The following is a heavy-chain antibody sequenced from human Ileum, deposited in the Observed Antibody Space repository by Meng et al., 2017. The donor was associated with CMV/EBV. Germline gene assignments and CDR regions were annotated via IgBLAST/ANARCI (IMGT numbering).Heavy chain of an antibody. CDR1: GFTFSSYA. V-gene: IGHV3-30-3*01. CDR3: ARDRGYCSSTSCYWDAFEI. CDR2: ISYDGSNK. Sequence: GESLKISCAASGFTFSSYAMHWVRQAPGKGLEWVAVISYDGSNKYYADSVKGRFTISRDNSKNTLYLQMNSLRAEDTAVYYCARDRGYCSSTSCYWDAFEIWGQGTMVTVSS. J-gene: IGHJ3*02. D-gene: IGHD2-2*01.